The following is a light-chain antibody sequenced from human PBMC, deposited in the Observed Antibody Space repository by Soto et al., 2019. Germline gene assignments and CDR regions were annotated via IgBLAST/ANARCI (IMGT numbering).Light chain of an antibody. CDR1: SSNIGSNT. V-gene: IGLV1-44*01. Sequence: QSVRTQPPSASWTPGQRVTISCSGSSSNIGSNTVNWYQQLPGTAPKLLIYSNNQRPSGVPDRFSGSKSGTSASLAISGLQSEDEADYYCAAWDDSLNGVVFGGGTKLTVL. J-gene: IGLJ2*01. CDR2: SNN. CDR3: AAWDDSLNGVV.